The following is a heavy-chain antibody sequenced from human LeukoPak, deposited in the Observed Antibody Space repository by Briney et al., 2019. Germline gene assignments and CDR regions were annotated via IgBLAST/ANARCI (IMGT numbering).Heavy chain of an antibody. D-gene: IGHD5-12*01. CDR2: IYHSGST. CDR1: GYSISSGYY. Sequence: PSETLSLTCAVSGYSISSGYYWGWIRQPPGKGLEWIGSIYHSGSTYYNPSLKSRVTISVDTSKNQFSLKLSSVTAADTAVYYCARSVHGGYVPYWGQGTLVTVSS. V-gene: IGHV4-38-2*01. J-gene: IGHJ4*02. CDR3: ARSVHGGYVPY.